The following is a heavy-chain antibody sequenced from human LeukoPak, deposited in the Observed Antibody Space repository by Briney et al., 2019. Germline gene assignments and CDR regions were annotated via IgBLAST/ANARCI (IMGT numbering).Heavy chain of an antibody. Sequence: SQTLSLTCTVSGGSISRGGYYWSWIRQHPGKGLEWIGYIYYSGSTYYNPSLKSRVTISGDTSKNQFSLKLSSVTAADTAVYYCARAVRLGDLSLGYWGQGTLVTVSS. D-gene: IGHD3-16*02. V-gene: IGHV4-31*03. J-gene: IGHJ4*02. CDR3: ARAVRLGDLSLGY. CDR2: IYYSGST. CDR1: GGSISRGGYY.